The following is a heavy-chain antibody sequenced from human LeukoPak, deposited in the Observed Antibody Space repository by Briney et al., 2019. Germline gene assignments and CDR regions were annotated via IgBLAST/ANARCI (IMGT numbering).Heavy chain of an antibody. CDR3: ATDYYDRSGDYTVDY. CDR1: GFTFSGYS. CDR2: FSGSGSTR. J-gene: IGHJ4*02. D-gene: IGHD3-22*01. V-gene: IGHV3-23*01. Sequence: GGSLRLSCGASGFTFSGYSMNWARQAPGKGLEGVSVFSGSGSTRNYAYSAKGRFTTSRDNSKNTIYLQMNSLRTEDTAEYYCATDYYDRSGDYTVDYWGQGTLVTVSS.